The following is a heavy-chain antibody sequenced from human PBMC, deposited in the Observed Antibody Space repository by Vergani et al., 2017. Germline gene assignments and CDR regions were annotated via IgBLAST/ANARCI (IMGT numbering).Heavy chain of an antibody. CDR1: GGTFSSYT. CDR2: IIPILGIA. V-gene: IGHV1-69*02. J-gene: IGHJ5*02. CDR3: ASAGPSGGWFDP. Sequence: QVQLVQSGAEVKKPGSSVKVSCKASGGTFSSYTISWVRQAPGQGLEWMGRIIPILGIANYAQKFQGRVTITADKSTSTAYMELSSLRSEDTAVYYCASAGPSGGWFDPWGQGTLVTVCS. D-gene: IGHD1-26*01.